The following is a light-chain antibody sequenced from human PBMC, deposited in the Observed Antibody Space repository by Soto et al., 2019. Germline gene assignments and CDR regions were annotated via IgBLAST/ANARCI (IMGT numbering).Light chain of an antibody. J-gene: IGKJ1*01. CDR3: QQYNSYSPSWT. CDR1: QSVSSK. V-gene: IGKV3-15*01. CDR2: DAS. Sequence: MAVTQSPANLPVSSGERATLSCRAFQSVSSKLAWYQQKPGQAPRLLIYDASTRATGIPARFSGSGSGTEFTLTISSLQPDDFATYYCQQYNSYSPSWTFGQRAKVDI.